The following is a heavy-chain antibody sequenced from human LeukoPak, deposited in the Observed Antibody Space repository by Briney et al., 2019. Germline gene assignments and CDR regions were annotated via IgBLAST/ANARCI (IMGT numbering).Heavy chain of an antibody. CDR3: ARARGGALLRWYYDY. CDR2: IKQDGSEK. Sequence: GGSLRLSCAASGFTFSNYWMSWVRQAPGKGLEWVANIKQDGSEKYYVDSVKGRFTISRDNAKNSLYLQMNSLRAEDTAVYYCARARGGALLRWYYDYWGQGTLVTVSS. V-gene: IGHV3-7*01. J-gene: IGHJ4*02. D-gene: IGHD4-23*01. CDR1: GFTFSNYW.